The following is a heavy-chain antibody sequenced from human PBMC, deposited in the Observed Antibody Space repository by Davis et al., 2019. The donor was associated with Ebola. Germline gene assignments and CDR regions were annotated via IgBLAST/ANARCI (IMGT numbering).Heavy chain of an antibody. D-gene: IGHD3-3*01. CDR2: LSWNSVGI. J-gene: IGHJ4*02. CDR1: GFTFSNYW. CDR3: AKDTNRRLRFDFDC. V-gene: IGHV3-9*01. Sequence: SLKISCAASGFTFSNYWMNWVRQAPGKGLEWVSGLSWNSVGIGYADSVKGRFTISRDNAKNSLYLQMNSLRPEDTAFYYCAKDTNRRLRFDFDCWGQGTLVTVSS.